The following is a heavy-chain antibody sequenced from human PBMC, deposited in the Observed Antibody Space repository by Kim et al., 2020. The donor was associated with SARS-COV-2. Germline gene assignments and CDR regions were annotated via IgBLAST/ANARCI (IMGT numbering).Heavy chain of an antibody. V-gene: IGHV3-30*18. CDR2: ISYDGSNK. D-gene: IGHD3-22*01. CDR1: GFTFSSYG. CDR3: AKDRYYYDSRGSGGSRKPGPGIDY. J-gene: IGHJ4*02. Sequence: GGSLRLSCAASGFTFSSYGMHWVRQAPGKGLEWVAVISYDGSNKYYADSVKGRFTISRDNSKNTLYLQMNSLRSEDTAVYYCAKDRYYYDSRGSGGSRKPGPGIDYWGQGTLVTVSS.